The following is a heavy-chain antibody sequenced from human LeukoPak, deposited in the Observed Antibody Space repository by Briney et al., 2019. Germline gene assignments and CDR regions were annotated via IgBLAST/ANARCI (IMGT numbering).Heavy chain of an antibody. CDR2: ISGNGGVI. V-gene: IGHV3-11*04. D-gene: IGHD1-1*01. Sequence: PGGSLRLSCAASGFTFSDNYMTWVRQAPGKGLEWLSYISGNGGVIQYADSVKGRFTISRDNAKNLLYLRMGSLRVEDTAIYYCARDPRTVRIWGQGTLVTVSS. CDR3: ARDPRTVRI. CDR1: GFTFSDNY. J-gene: IGHJ4*02.